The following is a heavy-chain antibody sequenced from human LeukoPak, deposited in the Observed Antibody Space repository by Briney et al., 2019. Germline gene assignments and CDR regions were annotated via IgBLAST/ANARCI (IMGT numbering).Heavy chain of an antibody. CDR2: IYSGGST. V-gene: IGHV3-53*01. Sequence: PGGSLRLSCAASGLTVSSNYMSWVRQAPGKGLEWVSVIYSGGSTYYADSVKGRFTISRDNSKNTLYLQMNSLRAEDTAVYYCARAASGDILTGRRRNYFDYWGQGTLVTVSS. CDR1: GLTVSSNY. CDR3: ARAASGDILTGRRRNYFDY. J-gene: IGHJ4*02. D-gene: IGHD3-9*01.